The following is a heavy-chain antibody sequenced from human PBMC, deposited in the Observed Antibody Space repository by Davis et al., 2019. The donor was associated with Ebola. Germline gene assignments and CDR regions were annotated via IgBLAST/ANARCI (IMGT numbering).Heavy chain of an antibody. J-gene: IGHJ6*02. CDR1: GGSINGYY. CDR3: TRGRYV. CDR2: VYYTGST. Sequence: MPSETLSLTCTVSGGSINGYYWSWIRQSPGKALEWIGHVYYTGSTTYNPSLKSRVTIFVDTSKTRFSLNLTSVTDADTAVYYCTRGRYVWGQGTTVTVSS. D-gene: IGHD2-2*01. V-gene: IGHV4-59*01.